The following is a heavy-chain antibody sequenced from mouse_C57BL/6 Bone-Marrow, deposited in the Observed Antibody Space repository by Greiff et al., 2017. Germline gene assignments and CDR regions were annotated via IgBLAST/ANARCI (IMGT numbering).Heavy chain of an antibody. D-gene: IGHD3-2*02. CDR2: IDPSGGYP. V-gene: IGHV1-50*01. CDR3: ARQLRPKVKYYVDY. J-gene: IGHJ2*01. Sequence: QVQLQQPGAELVKPGASVKLSCKASGYTFTSYWMQWVKQRPGQGLEWIGEIDPSGGYPNYNQKFKGKATLTVDTSSSTDYMQLSSLTSEDSALYYCARQLRPKVKYYVDYWGQGTTLTVSS. CDR1: GYTFTSYW.